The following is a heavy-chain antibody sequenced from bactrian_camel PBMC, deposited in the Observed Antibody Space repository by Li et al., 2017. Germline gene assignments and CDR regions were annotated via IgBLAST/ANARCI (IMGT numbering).Heavy chain of an antibody. CDR1: GDTASVYS. CDR3: AVRLNSGCPIRPSDFSE. CDR2: ISWSGTT. V-gene: IGHV3S53*01. D-gene: IGHD5*01. J-gene: IGHJ4*01. Sequence: HVQLVESGGGSVQAGGSLRLSCAVSGDTASVYSLAWFRQAPGKEREGVATISWSGTTTYADSVKGRFTISKDNAKNTVYLQMNSLEPEDTAMYYCAVRLNSGCPIRPSDFSEWGQGTQVTVS.